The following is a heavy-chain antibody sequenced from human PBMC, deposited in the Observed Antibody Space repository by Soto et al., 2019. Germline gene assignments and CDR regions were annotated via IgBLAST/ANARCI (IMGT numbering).Heavy chain of an antibody. Sequence: EVQLVESGGGLVQPGGSLRLSCAVSGFSFSDSAMHWVRQAPGKGLEWVGRIRSRANVYATAYAASVKDRFTISRDDSKNTAYLQMNSLKTEDTAVYYCTTLGQRLDEIYYYYGMDVWGQGTTVTVSS. CDR1: GFSFSDSA. CDR2: IRSRANVYAT. D-gene: IGHD6-19*01. J-gene: IGHJ6*02. CDR3: TTLGQRLDEIYYYYGMDV. V-gene: IGHV3-73*02.